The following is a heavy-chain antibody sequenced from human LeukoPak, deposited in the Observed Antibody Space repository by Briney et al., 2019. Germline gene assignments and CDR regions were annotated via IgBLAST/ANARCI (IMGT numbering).Heavy chain of an antibody. CDR2: IYPDDSAT. D-gene: IGHD6-19*01. CDR3: ASLPRGSSGWNYFDY. Sequence: RGESLQISCKASGNIFTSYWIGWVRQMPGKGLEWIGIIYPDDSATRYSPSFQGQVTMSADKSISTAYLQWSSLKASDTAMYYCASLPRGSSGWNYFDYWGQGTLVTVSS. CDR1: GNIFTSYW. J-gene: IGHJ4*02. V-gene: IGHV5-51*01.